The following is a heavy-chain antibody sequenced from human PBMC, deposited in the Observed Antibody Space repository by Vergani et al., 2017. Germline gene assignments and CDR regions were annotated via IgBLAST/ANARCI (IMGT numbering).Heavy chain of an antibody. D-gene: IGHD3-16*01. J-gene: IGHJ6*03. CDR3: ANDKGDYYYYMDV. CDR2: ISCSGGST. V-gene: IGHV3-23*04. Sequence: EVQLVESGGGLVQPGGSLKLSCEASGFTFSSYAMSWARQAPGEGLEWVSAISCSGGSTYYAASVKGRFTISRDNTNNTLYLQMHSLRAEDTAVYYCANDKGDYYYYMDVWGKGTTVTVSS. CDR1: GFTFSSYA.